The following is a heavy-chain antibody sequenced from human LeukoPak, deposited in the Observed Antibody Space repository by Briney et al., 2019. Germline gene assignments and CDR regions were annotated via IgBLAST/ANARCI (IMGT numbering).Heavy chain of an antibody. J-gene: IGHJ3*02. CDR1: GFTFSSYS. V-gene: IGHV3-21*01. Sequence: EGSLRLSCAASGFTFSSYSMNWVRQAPGKGLEWVSSISSSSYIYYADSVKGRFTISRDNAKNSLYLQMNSLRAEDTAVYYCARDQMISGSYSWRNAFDIWGQGTMVTVSS. D-gene: IGHD1-26*01. CDR2: ISSSSYI. CDR3: ARDQMISGSYSWRNAFDI.